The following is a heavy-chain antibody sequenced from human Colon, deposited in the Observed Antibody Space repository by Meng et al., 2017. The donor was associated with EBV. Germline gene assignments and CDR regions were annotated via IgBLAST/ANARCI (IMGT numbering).Heavy chain of an antibody. CDR3: ARGPSRWLQFSFDY. Sequence: QVQTRESGTGLAKPSQNLCLACTVSGGSISSGGYYWTWIRQHPGKGLDWIGYIYYSGSTYYHPSLKSRVTISIGTSKNQFSLKLSSVTAADTAVYYCARGPSRWLQFSFDYWGQGTLVTVSS. J-gene: IGHJ4*02. V-gene: IGHV4-31*03. D-gene: IGHD5-24*01. CDR1: GGSISSGGYY. CDR2: IYYSGST.